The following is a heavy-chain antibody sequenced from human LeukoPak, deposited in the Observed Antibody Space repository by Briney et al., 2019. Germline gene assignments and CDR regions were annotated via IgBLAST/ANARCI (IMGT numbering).Heavy chain of an antibody. J-gene: IGHJ6*03. D-gene: IGHD6-13*01. CDR1: GFTFSSYS. CDR2: ISSSSSYI. V-gene: IGHV3-21*01. Sequence: GGSLRLSCAASGFTFSSYSMNWVRQAPGKGLEWVSSISSSSSYIYYADSVKGRFTISRDNAKNSLYLQMNSLRAEDTAVYYCARAPNSSSWQLSYYHYYMDVWGKGTTVTVSS. CDR3: ARAPNSSSWQLSYYHYYMDV.